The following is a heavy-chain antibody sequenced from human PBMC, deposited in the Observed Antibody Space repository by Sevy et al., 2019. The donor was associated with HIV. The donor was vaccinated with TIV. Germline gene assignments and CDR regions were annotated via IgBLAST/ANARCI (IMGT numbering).Heavy chain of an antibody. D-gene: IGHD6-13*01. V-gene: IGHV1-69*10. Sequence: ASVKVSCKTSGGTFSSYAINWVRQASGQRLEWMGGIIPMFGITNYAQKFQGRVTITADKSTSTSYMELSSLRSEDTAVYYCARDLGIAALPPYYYGIDVWGQGTTVTVSS. CDR1: GGTFSSYA. J-gene: IGHJ6*02. CDR2: IIPMFGIT. CDR3: ARDLGIAALPPYYYGIDV.